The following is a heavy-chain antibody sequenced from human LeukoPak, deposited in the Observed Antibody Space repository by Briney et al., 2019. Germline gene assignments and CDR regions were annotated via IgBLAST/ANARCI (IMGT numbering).Heavy chain of an antibody. CDR3: ARDKGGGGESISGAFDI. Sequence: PGGSLRLSCAASGFTFSSYSMNWVRQAPGKGLEWVPSISSSSSYIYYADSVKGRFTISRDNAKNSLYLQMNSLRAEDTAVYYCARDKGGGGESISGAFDIWGQGTMVTVSS. V-gene: IGHV3-21*01. CDR1: GFTFSSYS. D-gene: IGHD2-21*01. J-gene: IGHJ3*02. CDR2: ISSSSSYI.